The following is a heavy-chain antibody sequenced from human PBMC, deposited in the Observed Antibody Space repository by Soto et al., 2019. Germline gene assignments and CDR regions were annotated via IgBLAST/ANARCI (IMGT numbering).Heavy chain of an antibody. J-gene: IGHJ4*02. Sequence: SVKVSCKASGFTFTSSAVQWVRQARGQRLEWIGWIVVGSGNTNYAQKFQEGVTITRDMSTSTAYMELSSLRSEDTAVYYCAADGDNSRFDYWGQGTLVTVSS. V-gene: IGHV1-58*01. CDR1: GFTFTSSA. D-gene: IGHD6-13*01. CDR3: AADGDNSRFDY. CDR2: IVVGSGNT.